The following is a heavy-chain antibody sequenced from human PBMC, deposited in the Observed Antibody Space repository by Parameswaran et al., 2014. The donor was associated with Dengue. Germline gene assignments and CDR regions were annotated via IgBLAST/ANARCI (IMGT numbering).Heavy chain of an antibody. CDR3: ARDQALWFGDYENWFDP. CDR2: INAGNGNT. J-gene: IGHJ5*02. Sequence: WVRQAPGQRLEWMGWINAGNGNTKYSQKFQGRVTITRDTSASTAYMELSSLRSEDTAVYYCARDQALWFGDYENWFDPWGQGTLVTVSS. D-gene: IGHD3-10*01. V-gene: IGHV1-3*01.